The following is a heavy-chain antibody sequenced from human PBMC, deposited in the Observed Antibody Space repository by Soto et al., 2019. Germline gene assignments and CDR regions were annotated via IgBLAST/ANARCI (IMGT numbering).Heavy chain of an antibody. Sequence: QVQLQESGPGLVKPSETLSLTCTVSGGSISSYYWSWIRQPPGKGLEWIGYIYYSGSTNYNPSLKSRVTISVDTSKNQFSLTLSSVTAADTAVYYCARGPWYSSSWYWFDPWGQGTLVTVSS. CDR3: ARGPWYSSSWYWFDP. V-gene: IGHV4-59*01. D-gene: IGHD6-13*01. CDR2: IYYSGST. J-gene: IGHJ5*02. CDR1: GGSISSYY.